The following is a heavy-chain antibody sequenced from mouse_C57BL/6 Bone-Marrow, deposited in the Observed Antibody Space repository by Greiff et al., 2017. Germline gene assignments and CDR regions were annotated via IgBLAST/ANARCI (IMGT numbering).Heavy chain of an antibody. D-gene: IGHD1-1*01. J-gene: IGHJ4*01. CDR2: IYPGSGST. CDR3: ARRFTTVVATGDYYAMVY. CDR1: GYTFTSYW. V-gene: IGHV1-55*01. Sequence: VQLQQPGAELVKPGASVKMSCKASGYTFTSYWITWVKQRPGQGLEWIGDIYPGSGSTNYNEKFKSKATLTVDTSSSTAYMQLSSLTSEDSAVYYCARRFTTVVATGDYYAMVYWGQGTSVTVSS.